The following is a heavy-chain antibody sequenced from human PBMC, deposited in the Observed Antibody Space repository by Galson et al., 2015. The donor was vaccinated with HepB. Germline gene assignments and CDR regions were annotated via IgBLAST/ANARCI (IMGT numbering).Heavy chain of an antibody. J-gene: IGHJ5*02. Sequence: SVKVSCKASGGTFSSYAISWVRQAPGQGLEWMGRIIPILGIANYAQKFQGRVTITADKSTSTAYMELSSLRSEDTAVYYCARDLSGSYGLGNWFDPWGQGTLVTVSS. CDR3: ARDLSGSYGLGNWFDP. V-gene: IGHV1-69*04. CDR1: GGTFSSYA. CDR2: IIPILGIA. D-gene: IGHD1-26*01.